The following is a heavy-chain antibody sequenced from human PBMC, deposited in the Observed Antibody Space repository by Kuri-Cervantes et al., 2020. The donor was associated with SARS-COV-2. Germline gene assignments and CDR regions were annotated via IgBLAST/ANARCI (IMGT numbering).Heavy chain of an antibody. D-gene: IGHD3-10*01. CDR3: VVARDYYYGSGSYPSFDY. V-gene: IGHV4-38-2*02. J-gene: IGHJ4*02. CDR2: IYHSGST. CDR1: GYTISSGYY. Sequence: SETLSLTCTVSGYTISSGYYWGWIRQPPGKGLEWIGSIYHSGSTYYNPSLKSRVTISVDTSKNQFSLKLGSVTAADTAVYYCVVARDYYYGSGSYPSFDYWGQGTLVTVSS.